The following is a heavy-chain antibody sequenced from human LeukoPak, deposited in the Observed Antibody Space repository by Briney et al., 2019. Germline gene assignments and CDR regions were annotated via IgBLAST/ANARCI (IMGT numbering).Heavy chain of an antibody. CDR1: GFSFNNYA. D-gene: IGHD2-15*01. V-gene: IGHV3-23*01. CDR3: AKTHSHCSGGSCYNDAFDI. CDR2: ISGSGGST. Sequence: PGGSLRLSCAASGFSFNNYAMSWVRQAPGKGLEWVSAISGSGGSTYYADSVKGRFTISRDNSKNTLYLQMNSLRAEDTAVYYCAKTHSHCSGGSCYNDAFDIWGQGTMVTVSS. J-gene: IGHJ3*02.